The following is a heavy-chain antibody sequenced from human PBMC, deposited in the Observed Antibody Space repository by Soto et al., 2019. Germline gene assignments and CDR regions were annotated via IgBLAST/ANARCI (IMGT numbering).Heavy chain of an antibody. CDR3: AKDGEYYYDRSGYYPLCYFDY. D-gene: IGHD3-22*01. V-gene: IGHV3-23*01. J-gene: IGHJ4*02. CDR1: VFTFSSYA. CDR2: ISGSGGST. Sequence: GGSLRLSCAASVFTFSSYAISWVRQAPGKGLEWVSAISGSGGSTYYADSVKGRFTISRDNSKNTLYLQMNSLRAEDTAVYYCAKDGEYYYDRSGYYPLCYFDYWGQGTLVTVSS.